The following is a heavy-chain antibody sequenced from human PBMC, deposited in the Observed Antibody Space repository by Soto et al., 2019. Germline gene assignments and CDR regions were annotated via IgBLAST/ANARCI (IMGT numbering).Heavy chain of an antibody. V-gene: IGHV3-21*01. J-gene: IGHJ6*02. D-gene: IGHD3-3*01. CDR2: ISSSSSYI. Sequence: GGSLRLSGAASGFSFSSYSMNWVRQATGKGLEWVSSISSSSSYIYYADSVKGRFTISRDTAKNSPYLQMNSLRAEDTAVYYCVRGLGRFLEWLAHDYYYGMDVWGQGTTVTVSS. CDR1: GFSFSSYS. CDR3: VRGLGRFLEWLAHDYYYGMDV.